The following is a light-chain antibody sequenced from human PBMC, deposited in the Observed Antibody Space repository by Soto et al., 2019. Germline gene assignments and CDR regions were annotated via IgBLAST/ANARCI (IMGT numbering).Light chain of an antibody. CDR1: QSISSY. Sequence: IQMTQSPSSLSASVGDKVTITVRASQSISSYLNWYQQKPGKAPKLLIYKASTLKSGVPSRFSGSGSGTEFTLTISSLQPDDFATYYCQHYNSYSEAFGQGTKVDIK. CDR2: KAS. CDR3: QHYNSYSEA. J-gene: IGKJ1*01. V-gene: IGKV1-5*03.